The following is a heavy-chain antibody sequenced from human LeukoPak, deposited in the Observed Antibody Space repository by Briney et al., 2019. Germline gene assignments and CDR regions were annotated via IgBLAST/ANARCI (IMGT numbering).Heavy chain of an antibody. CDR3: SRGSGWLSVD. Sequence: GRSLRLSCAASGFTFGDYVMSWFRQAPGKGLEWVCFISGGRKGYAASVKGRFPISRYGATTMTSLYMNILTIRDTAASLCSRGSGWLSVDWGEATLVTAST. V-gene: IGHV3-49*01. CDR2: ISGGRK. D-gene: IGHD6-19*01. J-gene: IGHJ4*02. CDR1: GFTFGDYV.